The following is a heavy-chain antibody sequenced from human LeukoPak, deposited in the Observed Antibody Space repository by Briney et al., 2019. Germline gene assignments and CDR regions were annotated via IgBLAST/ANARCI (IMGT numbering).Heavy chain of an antibody. J-gene: IGHJ4*02. D-gene: IGHD3-22*01. CDR3: AKDRATGSLYDSSGYYSH. CDR2: ISYDGSNK. Sequence: GGSLRLSCAASGFTFSSYAMSWVRQAPGKGLEWVAVISYDGSNKYYADSVKGRFTISRDNSKNTLYLQMNSLRAEDTAVYYCAKDRATGSLYDSSGYYSHWGQGTLVTVSS. V-gene: IGHV3-30*18. CDR1: GFTFSSYA.